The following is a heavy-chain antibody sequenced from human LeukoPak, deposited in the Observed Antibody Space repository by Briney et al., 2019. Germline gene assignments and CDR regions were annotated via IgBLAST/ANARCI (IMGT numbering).Heavy chain of an antibody. CDR2: ISHDGGID. CDR3: ARVGHSAAHTLRGLRGWFDP. CDR1: GFTFSSYG. V-gene: IGHV3-30*03. D-gene: IGHD6-13*01. Sequence: GGSLRLSCAASGFTFSSYGMHWVRQAPGKGLEWVAVISHDGGIDYYADSVRGRFTISRDKSKNTLYLQMNNLRAEDTAVYYCARVGHSAAHTLRGLRGWFDPWGQGTLVTVSS. J-gene: IGHJ5*02.